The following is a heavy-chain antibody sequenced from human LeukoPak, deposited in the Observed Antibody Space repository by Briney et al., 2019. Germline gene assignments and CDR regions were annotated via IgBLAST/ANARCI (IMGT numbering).Heavy chain of an antibody. V-gene: IGHV4-61*09. Sequence: PSQTLSLTCTVSGGSISSGSYYWSWIRQPAGKGLEWLGHIFTRGTTNYNASLASRLTISLDTAENQFSLHLSSVTAADTAMYFCARSSLAVYFDYWGQGTLVTASS. CDR1: GGSISSGSYY. CDR3: ARSSLAVYFDY. CDR2: IFTRGTT. J-gene: IGHJ4*02.